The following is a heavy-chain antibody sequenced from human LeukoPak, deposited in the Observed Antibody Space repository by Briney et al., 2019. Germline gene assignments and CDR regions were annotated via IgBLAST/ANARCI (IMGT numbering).Heavy chain of an antibody. D-gene: IGHD6-19*01. CDR1: GFTFSDYY. Sequence: GGSLRLSCAASGFTFSDYYMTWIRQAPGKGLEWVSYISSSGITIYYADSVKGRFTISRDNAKKSLYLEMNSLRAEDTAVYYCARRAGGWSYYYYYYMDVWGKGTTVTVSS. J-gene: IGHJ6*03. CDR2: ISSSGITI. V-gene: IGHV3-11*04. CDR3: ARRAGGWSYYYYYYMDV.